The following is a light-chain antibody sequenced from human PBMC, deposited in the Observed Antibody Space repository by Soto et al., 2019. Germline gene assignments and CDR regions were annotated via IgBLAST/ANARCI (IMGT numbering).Light chain of an antibody. CDR2: GAS. J-gene: IGKJ1*01. CDR1: QSVSSN. Sequence: EIVLTQSPATLSLSPGERATLSCRASQSVSSNLAWYQHKPGQAPRLLIYGASTRATGIPARFSGSGSGTEFTLTISSLQSEDFAVYYCQQYNNWPRTFGQGTKVDIK. V-gene: IGKV3-15*01. CDR3: QQYNNWPRT.